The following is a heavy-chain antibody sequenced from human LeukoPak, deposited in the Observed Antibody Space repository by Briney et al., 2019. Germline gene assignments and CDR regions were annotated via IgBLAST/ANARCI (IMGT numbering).Heavy chain of an antibody. Sequence: SQTLSLTCAISGDSVSSNSAAWNWIRQPPSRGLEWLGRTYYRSKWYNDYEVSVKSRITINPDTSKNQVSLQLNSVTPEDTAVYYCARQYSSGWSYYYGLDVWGQGTTVTVSS. V-gene: IGHV6-1*01. D-gene: IGHD6-19*01. CDR1: GDSVSSNSAA. CDR3: ARQYSSGWSYYYGLDV. CDR2: TYYRSKWYN. J-gene: IGHJ6*02.